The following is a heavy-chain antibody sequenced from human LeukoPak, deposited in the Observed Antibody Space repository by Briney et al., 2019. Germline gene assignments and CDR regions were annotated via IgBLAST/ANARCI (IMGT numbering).Heavy chain of an antibody. CDR3: GRDPYYDALDY. V-gene: IGHV3-48*01. Sequence: PGGSLRLSCAASGFTFSSYSMNWVRQAPGKGLEWVSYISSSSSTIYYADSVKGRFTISRDNAKNSLYLQMNSLRAEDTAVYYCGRDPYYDALDYWGQGTLVTVSS. D-gene: IGHD3-16*01. CDR1: GFTFSSYS. J-gene: IGHJ4*02. CDR2: ISSSSSTI.